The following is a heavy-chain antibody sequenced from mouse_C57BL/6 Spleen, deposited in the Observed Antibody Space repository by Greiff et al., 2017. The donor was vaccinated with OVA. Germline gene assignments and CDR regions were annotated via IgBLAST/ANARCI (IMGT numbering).Heavy chain of an antibody. CDR2: IYPGSGST. CDR1: GYTFTSYW. D-gene: IGHD3-3*01. J-gene: IGHJ2*01. V-gene: IGHV1-55*01. Sequence: VQLVESGAELVKPGASVKMSCKASGYTFTSYWITWVKQRPGQGLEWIGDIYPGSGSTNYNEKFTSKATLTVDTSSSTAYMQLSSLTSEDSAVYYCARKEGWGLYYWGQGTTLTVSS. CDR3: ARKEGWGLYY.